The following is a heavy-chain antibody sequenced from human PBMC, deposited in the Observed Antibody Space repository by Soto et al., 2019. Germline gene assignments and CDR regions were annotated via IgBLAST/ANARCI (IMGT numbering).Heavy chain of an antibody. CDR3: ARDLYQLLPRTYYYYYGMDV. Sequence: GGSLRLSCAASGFTFSSYSMNWVRQAPGKGLEWVSSISSGGSYIYYADSVKGRFTISRDNAKNTLYLQMNSLRAEDTAVYYCARDLYQLLPRTYYYYYGMDVWGQGTTVTVSS. V-gene: IGHV3-21*01. CDR2: ISSGGSYI. CDR1: GFTFSSYS. J-gene: IGHJ6*02. D-gene: IGHD2-2*01.